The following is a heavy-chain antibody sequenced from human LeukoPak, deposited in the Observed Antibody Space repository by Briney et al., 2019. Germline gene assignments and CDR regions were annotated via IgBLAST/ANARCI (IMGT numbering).Heavy chain of an antibody. D-gene: IGHD5-12*01. V-gene: IGHV4-4*07. Sequence: SETLSLTCSVSGVSISAYYWSWIRQPAGKGLEWIGRIYPGESIYASENTNYHPSLKSRATMSVDTSMNQFSLKVRSVTAADTAVYYCATGVDLAKMRIWGQGTLVTVSS. J-gene: IGHJ4*02. CDR2: IYPGESIYASENT. CDR3: ATGVDLAKMRI. CDR1: GVSISAYY.